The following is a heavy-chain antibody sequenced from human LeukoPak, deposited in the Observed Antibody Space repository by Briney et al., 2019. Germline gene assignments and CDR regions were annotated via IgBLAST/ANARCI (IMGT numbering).Heavy chain of an antibody. CDR2: IDHTGSI. CDR1: AGSFTGYY. Sequence: PSETLSLTCAVNAGSFTGYYWCWLRQPPGKGLEWIGEIDHTGSISYNPSLRSRVTTSVDTFKNQFSLKLRSVTAADRAIYYCARGVYAPGSHYRYWGQGTLVTVSS. D-gene: IGHD3-10*01. V-gene: IGHV4-34*01. CDR3: ARGVYAPGSHYRY. J-gene: IGHJ4*02.